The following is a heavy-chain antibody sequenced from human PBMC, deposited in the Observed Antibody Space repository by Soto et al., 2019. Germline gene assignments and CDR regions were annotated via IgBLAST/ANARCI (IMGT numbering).Heavy chain of an antibody. CDR2: INSDGSST. CDR1: GFTFSSYW. V-gene: IGHV3-74*01. D-gene: IGHD2-15*01. CDR3: VRTSLVVAAATRQDY. J-gene: IGHJ4*02. Sequence: EVQLVESGGGLVQPGGSLRLSCAASGFTFSSYWMHWVRQAPGKGLVWVSRINSDGSSTSYADSVKGRFTISGANAKNTMELQMNSLRAEDTAVYYCVRTSLVVAAATRQDYWGQGTLVNVSS.